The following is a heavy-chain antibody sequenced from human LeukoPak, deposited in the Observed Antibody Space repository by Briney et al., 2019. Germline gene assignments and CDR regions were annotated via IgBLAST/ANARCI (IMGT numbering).Heavy chain of an antibody. J-gene: IGHJ4*02. CDR3: AKDIAAAGSLDY. V-gene: IGHV3-9*01. CDR2: INWNSGSI. D-gene: IGHD6-13*01. Sequence: GGSLRLSCAASGFNFDDYVMTWVRQAPGKGLEWVSGINWNSGSIGYADSVKGRFTISRDNAKNSLYLQMNSLRAEDTALYYCAKDIAAAGSLDYWGQGTLVTVSS. CDR1: GFNFDDYV.